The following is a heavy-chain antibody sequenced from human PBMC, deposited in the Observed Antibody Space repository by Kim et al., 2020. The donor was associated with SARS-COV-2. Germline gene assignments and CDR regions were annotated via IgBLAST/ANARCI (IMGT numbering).Heavy chain of an antibody. CDR3: ARDGVRGRRYYYYGMDV. D-gene: IGHD3-10*01. V-gene: IGHV3-33*01. CDR1: GFTFSSYG. J-gene: IGHJ6*02. CDR2: IWYDGSNK. Sequence: GGSLRLSCAASGFTFSSYGMHWVRQAPGKGLEWVAVIWYDGSNKYYADSVKGRFTISRDNSKNTLYLQMNSLRAEDTAVYYCARDGVRGRRYYYYGMDVWGQGTTVTISS.